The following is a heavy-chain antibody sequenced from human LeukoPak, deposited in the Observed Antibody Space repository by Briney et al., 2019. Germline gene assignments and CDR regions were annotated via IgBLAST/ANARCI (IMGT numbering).Heavy chain of an antibody. D-gene: IGHD6-19*01. V-gene: IGHV3-30*02. J-gene: IGHJ4*02. CDR1: GFIFSTYG. CDR3: VISRSGYSSGWGEY. CDR2: IRYDGSDK. Sequence: PGGSLRLSCAASGFIFSTYGIHWVRQAPGKGLEWVAFIRYDGSDKYYADSVKGRFTISRDNSKNTLYLQMNSLRAEDTAVYYCVISRSGYSSGWGEYWGQGTLVTVSS.